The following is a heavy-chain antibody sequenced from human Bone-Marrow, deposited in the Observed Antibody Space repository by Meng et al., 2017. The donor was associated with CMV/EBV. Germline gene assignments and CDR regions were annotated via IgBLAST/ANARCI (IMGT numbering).Heavy chain of an antibody. Sequence: SEPLSLTCTVSGGSISSSSYYWGWIRQPPGKGREWIGSIYYSESTYYNPSLKSRVTISVDTSKNQFSLKLSSVTAADTAVYYWARVSRDYDSPHTLDWFDPWGQGTLVTVSS. J-gene: IGHJ5*02. CDR2: IYYSEST. CDR3: ARVSRDYDSPHTLDWFDP. D-gene: IGHD3-22*01. CDR1: GGSISSSSYY. V-gene: IGHV4-39*07.